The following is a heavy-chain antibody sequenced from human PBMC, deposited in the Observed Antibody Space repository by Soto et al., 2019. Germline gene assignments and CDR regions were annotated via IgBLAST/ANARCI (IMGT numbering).Heavy chain of an antibody. V-gene: IGHV3-72*01. CDR2: TRNKANSYTT. Sequence: PGGSLRLSCAASGFTFSDHYMDWVRQAPGKGLEWVGRTRNKANSYTTEYAASVKGRFTISRDDSKNSLYLQMNSLKTEDTAVYYCAREHHQQLWLHGYYYGMDVWGQGTTVTVSS. J-gene: IGHJ6*02. CDR1: GFTFSDHY. CDR3: AREHHQQLWLHGYYYGMDV. D-gene: IGHD5-18*01.